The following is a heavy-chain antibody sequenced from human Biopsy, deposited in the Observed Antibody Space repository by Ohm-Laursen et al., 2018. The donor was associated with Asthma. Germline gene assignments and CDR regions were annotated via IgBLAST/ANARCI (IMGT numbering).Heavy chain of an antibody. CDR1: GFYFRDYF. CDR2: ISYDGSNK. J-gene: IGHJ3*02. D-gene: IGHD1-1*01. Sequence: SLRLSCAASGFYFRDYFMTWMRQAPGKGLEWVAVISYDGSNKYYADSVKGRFTISRDNSKNTLYLQMNSLRAEDTAVYYCAKESGSNYAFDIWGQGTMVTVSS. CDR3: AKESGSNYAFDI. V-gene: IGHV3-30*18.